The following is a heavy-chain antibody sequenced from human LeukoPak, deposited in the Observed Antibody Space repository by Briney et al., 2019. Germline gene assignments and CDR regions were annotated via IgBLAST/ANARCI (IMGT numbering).Heavy chain of an antibody. CDR1: GFTFRHAW. Sequence: KPGGSLRLSCAASGFTFRHAWMSWVRQAPGKGREWIGEINHSGSTNYNPSLKSRVTISVDTSKNQFSLKLSSVTAADTAVYYCASNSGSSWYYFDYWGQGTLVTVSS. V-gene: IGHV4-34*01. D-gene: IGHD6-13*01. CDR3: ASNSGSSWYYFDY. J-gene: IGHJ4*02. CDR2: INHSGST.